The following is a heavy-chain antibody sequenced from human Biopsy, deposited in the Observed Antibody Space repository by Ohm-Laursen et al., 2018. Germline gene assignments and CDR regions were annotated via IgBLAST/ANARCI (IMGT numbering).Heavy chain of an antibody. Sequence: SLRLSCSASGFTFSSYAMSWVRQAPGKGLEWVSGISGSGGTTDYADSVKGRFTISRDNPRNTVYLQMNSLRAEDTAVYYCAKINPSSIYYNYGMDVWGQGTTVTVSS. CDR1: GFTFSSYA. V-gene: IGHV3-23*01. J-gene: IGHJ6*02. CDR2: ISGSGGTT. CDR3: AKINPSSIYYNYGMDV.